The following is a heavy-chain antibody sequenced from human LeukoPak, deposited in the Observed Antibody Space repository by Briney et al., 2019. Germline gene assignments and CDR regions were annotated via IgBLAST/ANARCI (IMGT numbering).Heavy chain of an antibody. CDR3: ATSIVGATMDFYFDY. CDR2: IYYSGST. D-gene: IGHD1-26*01. V-gene: IGHV4-59*08. J-gene: IGHJ4*02. Sequence: SETLSLTCTVSGGPISSYYWSWIRQPPGKGLEWIGYIYYSGSTNYNPSLKSRVTISVDTSKNQFSLKLSSVTAADTAVYYCATSIVGATMDFYFDYWGQGTLVTVSS. CDR1: GGPISSYY.